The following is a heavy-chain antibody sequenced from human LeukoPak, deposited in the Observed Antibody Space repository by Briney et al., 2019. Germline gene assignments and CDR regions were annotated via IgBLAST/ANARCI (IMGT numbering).Heavy chain of an antibody. CDR3: AKTPRGYCSGGSCYLL. CDR2: ISGSGGST. J-gene: IGHJ4*02. D-gene: IGHD2-15*01. Sequence: GGSLRLSCAASGFTFSSYAMSWVRQAPGKGLEWVSAISGSGGSTYYADSVKGRFTISRDNSKNTLYLQMNSLRAGDTAIYYCAKTPRGYCSGGSCYLLWGQGTLVTVSS. V-gene: IGHV3-23*01. CDR1: GFTFSSYA.